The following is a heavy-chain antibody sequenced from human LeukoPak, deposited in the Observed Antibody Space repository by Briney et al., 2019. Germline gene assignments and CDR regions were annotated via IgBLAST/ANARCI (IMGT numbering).Heavy chain of an antibody. CDR2: IIPIFGTA. V-gene: IGHV1-69*13. D-gene: IGHD2-2*01. CDR3: ARAGYQLLSGPFDY. Sequence: SVKVSCKASGGTFSSYAISWVRQAPGQGLEWMGGIIPIFGTANYAQKFQGRVTITAAESTSTAYMELSSLRSEDTAVYYCARAGYQLLSGPFDYWGQGTLVTVSS. J-gene: IGHJ4*02. CDR1: GGTFSSYA.